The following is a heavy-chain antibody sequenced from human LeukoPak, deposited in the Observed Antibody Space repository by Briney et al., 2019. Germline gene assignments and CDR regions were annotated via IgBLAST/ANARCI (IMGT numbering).Heavy chain of an antibody. V-gene: IGHV3-7*01. CDR1: GFTFSNYW. J-gene: IGHJ4*02. CDR2: ISIDGSEK. D-gene: IGHD6-25*01. Sequence: GGSLRLSCAASGFTFSNYWMSWVHQAPGKGLDWVAIISIDGSEKAYVDSVKGRFSISRDNARNSLYLQMNSLSAEDTAVYYCARATRLPDYWGQGALVTVSS. CDR3: ARATRLPDY.